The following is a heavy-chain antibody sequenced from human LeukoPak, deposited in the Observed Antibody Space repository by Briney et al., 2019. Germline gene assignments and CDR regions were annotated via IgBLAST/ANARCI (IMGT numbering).Heavy chain of an antibody. CDR3: ARGPTYSSSWSSQH. V-gene: IGHV3-53*01. J-gene: IGHJ1*01. D-gene: IGHD6-13*01. Sequence: PGGSLRLSCAASGFTVSSNYMSWVRQAPGKGLEWVSVIYSGGSTYYADSVKGRFTISRDNSKNTLYLQMNSLRAEDTAVYYCARGPTYSSSWSSQHWGQGTLVTVSS. CDR1: GFTVSSNY. CDR2: IYSGGST.